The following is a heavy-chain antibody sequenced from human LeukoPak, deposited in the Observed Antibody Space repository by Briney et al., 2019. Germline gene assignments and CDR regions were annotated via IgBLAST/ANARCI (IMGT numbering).Heavy chain of an antibody. CDR3: ARVSYDFWSGYPHQYYFDY. CDR2: IIPIFGTA. V-gene: IGHV1-69*13. D-gene: IGHD3-3*01. CDR1: GGTFSSYA. J-gene: IGHJ4*02. Sequence: AASVKVSCKAPGGTFSSYAISWVRQAPGQGLEWMGGIIPIFGTANYAQKFQGRVTITADESTSTAYMELSSLRSEDTAVYYCARVSYDFWSGYPHQYYFDYWGQGTLVTVSS.